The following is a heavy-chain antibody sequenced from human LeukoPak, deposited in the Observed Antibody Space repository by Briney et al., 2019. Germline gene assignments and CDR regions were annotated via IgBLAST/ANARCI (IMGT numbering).Heavy chain of an antibody. V-gene: IGHV3-48*03. D-gene: IGHD3-22*01. CDR1: GFTFNSYE. CDR3: AKDSNTYYYDSSGSIDY. J-gene: IGHJ4*02. Sequence: PGGSLRLSCAASGFTFNSYEMNWVRQAPGKGLEWVSYINSGGSAIYYAGSVKGRFTISRDNSKNTLYLQMNSLRAEDTAGYYCAKDSNTYYYDSSGSIDYWGQGTLVTVSS. CDR2: INSGGSAI.